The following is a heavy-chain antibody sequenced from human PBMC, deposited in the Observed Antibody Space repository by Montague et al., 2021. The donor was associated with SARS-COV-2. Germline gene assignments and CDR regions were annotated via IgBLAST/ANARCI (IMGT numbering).Heavy chain of an antibody. CDR1: GFSLSTSGMC. J-gene: IGHJ3*02. Sequence: PALVKPTQTLTLTCTFSGFSLSTSGMCVSWIRQPPGKALEWLARSDWDDDKYYSTSLKTRLTISRDTSKNQVVLTMTNMDPVDTATYYCARILATVNAFDIWGQGTMVTVSS. V-gene: IGHV2-70*11. D-gene: IGHD4-17*01. CDR2: SDWDDDK. CDR3: ARILATVNAFDI.